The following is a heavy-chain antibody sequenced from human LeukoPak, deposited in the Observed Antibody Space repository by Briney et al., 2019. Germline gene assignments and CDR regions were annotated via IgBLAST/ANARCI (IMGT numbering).Heavy chain of an antibody. CDR3: ARSTLKGWFDP. V-gene: IGHV4-34*01. CDR1: GGSFSGYY. D-gene: IGHD2-2*01. J-gene: IGHJ5*02. Sequence: PSETLSLTCAVYGGSFSGYYWSWIRQSPGKGLEWIGEINHSGSTNYNPSLESRVTTSVDTSKNQFSLKLRSVTAADTAVYYCARSTLKGWFDPWGQGTPVTVSS. CDR2: INHSGST.